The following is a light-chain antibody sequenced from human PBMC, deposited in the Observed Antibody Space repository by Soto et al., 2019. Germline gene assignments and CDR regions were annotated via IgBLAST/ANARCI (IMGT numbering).Light chain of an antibody. CDR2: GAS. CDR1: QSVRSS. CDR3: QQYENWPWT. Sequence: EIVMAQSPATLSVSPGERATLSCRASQSVRSSLAWYQQRPGQAPRLLIFGASIRATDVPARFSGRGSERDFTLTIDSLQSEYSAVYYCQQYENWPWTFGEGTKVEI. J-gene: IGKJ1*01. V-gene: IGKV3-15*01.